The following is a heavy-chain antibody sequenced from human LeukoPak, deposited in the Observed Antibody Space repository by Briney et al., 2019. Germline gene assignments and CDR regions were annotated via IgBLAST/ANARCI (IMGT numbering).Heavy chain of an antibody. D-gene: IGHD5-18*01. CDR2: ISSSSSYI. CDR1: GFTFSSYS. J-gene: IGHJ4*02. Sequence: GGSLRLSCAASGFTFSSYSMNWVRQAPGKGLEWVSSISSSSSYIYYADSVKGRFTISRDNAKNSLYLQMNSLRAEDTAVYYCSTVFSYGPTGFDYWGQGTLVTVSS. V-gene: IGHV3-21*03. CDR3: STVFSYGPTGFDY.